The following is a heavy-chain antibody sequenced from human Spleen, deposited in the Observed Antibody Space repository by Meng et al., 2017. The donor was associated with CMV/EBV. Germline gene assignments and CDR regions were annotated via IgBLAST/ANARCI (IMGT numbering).Heavy chain of an antibody. CDR3: ARGDRIAVAGINY. CDR2: ISSSSSYI. J-gene: IGHJ4*02. V-gene: IGHV3-21*01. Sequence: EVQLVESGGGLVKPGGSLRLSCAASGFTFSSYSMNWVRQAPGKGLEWVSSISSSSSYIYYADSVKGRFTISRDNAKNSLYLQTNSLRAEDTAVYYCARGDRIAVAGINYWGQGTLVTVSS. D-gene: IGHD6-19*01. CDR1: GFTFSSYS.